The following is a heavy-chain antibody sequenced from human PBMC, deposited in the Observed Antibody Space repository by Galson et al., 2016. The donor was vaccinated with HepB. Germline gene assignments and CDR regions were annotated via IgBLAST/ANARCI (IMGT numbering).Heavy chain of an antibody. D-gene: IGHD4-17*01. CDR3: ARGDYRVTPSGTYFDH. CDR1: GFTFSDYY. CDR2: ISSSGSNV. Sequence: SLRLSCAASGFTFSDYYMNWIRQAPGKGLEWVSYISSSGSNVYYADSVKGRFTISRDNAKNSLSLQMNSLRAEDTAVYYCARGDYRVTPSGTYFDHWGQGTLVAVSS. V-gene: IGHV3-11*04. J-gene: IGHJ4*02.